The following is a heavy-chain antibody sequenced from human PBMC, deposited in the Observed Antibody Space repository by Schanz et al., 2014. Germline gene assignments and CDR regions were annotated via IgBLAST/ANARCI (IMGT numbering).Heavy chain of an antibody. CDR3: ARPRFDYGEVDY. V-gene: IGHV3-33*01. CDR2: IWSDGSTK. D-gene: IGHD4-17*01. CDR1: GFTFSSYG. J-gene: IGHJ4*02. Sequence: EQLLQSGGGVVQPGRSLRLSCAASGFTFSSYGMHWVRQAPGKGLEWVAVIWSDGSTKYYADSVKGRFTISRDNSKNTLYLQMNSLRAEDTAVYYCARPRFDYGEVDYWGQGTLVTVSS.